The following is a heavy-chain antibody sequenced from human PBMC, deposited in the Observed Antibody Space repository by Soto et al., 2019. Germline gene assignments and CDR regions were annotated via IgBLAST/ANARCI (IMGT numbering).Heavy chain of an antibody. CDR1: GYTLADSY. Sequence: ASVKVSCKASGYTLADSYIHWVLQAPGQGLEWMGWINPSTGGEIRAQRFKGRISMTRDTSTNTAYMELRSLRSDDTARYYCARILSLNIWGGYYAHPLLAPGGKETGVTVS. CDR3: ARILSLNIWGGYYAHPLLAP. V-gene: IGHV1-2*02. D-gene: IGHD3-3*01. J-gene: IGHJ5*02. CDR2: INPSTGGE.